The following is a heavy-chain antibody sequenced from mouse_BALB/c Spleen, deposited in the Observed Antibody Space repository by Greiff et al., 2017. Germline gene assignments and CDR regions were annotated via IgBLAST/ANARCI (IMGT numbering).Heavy chain of an antibody. D-gene: IGHD1-2*01. V-gene: IGHV2-4-1*01. CDR3: ARNPPLLRLYYAMDY. CDR1: GFSLTSYG. Sequence: QVQLKESGPGLVQPSQSLSITCTVSGFSLTSYGVHWVRQSPGKGLEWLGVIWSGGSTDYNAAFISRLSISKDNSKSQVFFKMNSLQADDTAIYYCARNPPLLRLYYAMDYWGQGTSVTVSS. CDR2: IWSGGST. J-gene: IGHJ4*01.